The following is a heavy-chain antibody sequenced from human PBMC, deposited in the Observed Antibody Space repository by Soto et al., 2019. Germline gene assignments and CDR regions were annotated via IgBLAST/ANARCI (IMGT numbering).Heavy chain of an antibody. D-gene: IGHD2-15*01. Sequence: EVQLVESGGGLVKPGGSLRLSCAASGFTFSNAWMSWVRQAPGKGLEWVGRIKSKTDGGTTDYAAPVKGRFTILRDDSKNTLYLQMNSLKTEDTAVYYCTTDFPGCSGGSCYSNHVRSTAFDIWGQGTMVTVSS. CDR2: IKSKTDGGTT. V-gene: IGHV3-15*01. CDR1: GFTFSNAW. J-gene: IGHJ3*02. CDR3: TTDFPGCSGGSCYSNHVRSTAFDI.